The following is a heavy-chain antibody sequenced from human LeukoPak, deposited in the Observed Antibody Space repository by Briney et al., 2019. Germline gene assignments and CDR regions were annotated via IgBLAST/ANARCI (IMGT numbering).Heavy chain of an antibody. CDR2: ISTSSGTM. Sequence: GGSLRLSCAASGFTFSSYSMNWVRQAPGKGLEWVSYISTSSGTMNYADSVKGRFTISRDNTKNSLYLQMNSLRDEDTAVYYCARGHGVYWGQGTLVTVSS. CDR1: GFTFSSYS. CDR3: ARGHGVY. J-gene: IGHJ4*02. D-gene: IGHD3-3*01. V-gene: IGHV3-48*02.